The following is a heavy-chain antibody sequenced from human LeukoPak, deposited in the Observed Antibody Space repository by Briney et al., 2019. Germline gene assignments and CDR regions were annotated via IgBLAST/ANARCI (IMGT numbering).Heavy chain of an antibody. D-gene: IGHD3-3*01. J-gene: IGHJ6*02. CDR2: ISSSGSNI. Sequence: PGRSLRLSCAASGFTFSNSYMSWIRQAPGKGLEWVSYISSSGSNIYYADSVKGRFTISGDNAKNSLYLQMNSLRAEDTAVYYCARDSPMVTIFGVVIKDYYGMDVWGQGTTVTVSS. CDR1: GFTFSNSY. V-gene: IGHV3-11*01. CDR3: ARDSPMVTIFGVVIKDYYGMDV.